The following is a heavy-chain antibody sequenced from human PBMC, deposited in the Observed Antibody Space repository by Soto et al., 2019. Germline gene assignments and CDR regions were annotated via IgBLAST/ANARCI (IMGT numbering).Heavy chain of an antibody. CDR1: GYTFTGYY. D-gene: IGHD2-2*01. CDR3: ARGRASGYCSSTSCRYYYYMDV. Sequence: ASVKVSCKASGYTFTGYYMHWVRQAPGQGLEWMGWINPNSGGTNFAQKFQGWVTMTRDTSISTAYMELSRLRSDDTAVYYCARGRASGYCSSTSCRYYYYMDVWGKGTTFTVSS. CDR2: INPNSGGT. V-gene: IGHV1-2*04. J-gene: IGHJ6*03.